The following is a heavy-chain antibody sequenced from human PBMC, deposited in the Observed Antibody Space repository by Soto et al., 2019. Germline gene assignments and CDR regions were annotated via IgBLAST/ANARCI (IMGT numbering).Heavy chain of an antibody. CDR2: IYWDDDK. CDR3: AHSGYYYGSGSPTPITNWFDP. V-gene: IGHV2-5*02. J-gene: IGHJ5*02. Sequence: SGPTLVNPTQTLTLTCTFSGFSLSTSGVGVGWIRQPPRKALECLALIYWDDDKRYSPSLKSRLTITKDTSKNQVVLTMTNMDPVDTATYYCAHSGYYYGSGSPTPITNWFDPWGQGTLVTVSS. D-gene: IGHD3-10*01. CDR1: GFSLSTSGVG.